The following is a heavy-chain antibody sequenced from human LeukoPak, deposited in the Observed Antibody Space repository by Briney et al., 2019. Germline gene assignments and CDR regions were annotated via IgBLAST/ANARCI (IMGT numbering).Heavy chain of an antibody. CDR3: ASSARLYSSSWYYFDY. V-gene: IGHV3-21*01. CDR1: GFTFSSYS. CDR2: ISSSSSYI. Sequence: PGGSLRLSCAASGFTFSSYSMNWVRQAPGKGLEWVSSISSSSSYIYYADSVKGRFTISRDNAKTSLYLQMNSLTAEDTAVYYCASSARLYSSSWYYFDYWGQGTLVTVSS. J-gene: IGHJ4*02. D-gene: IGHD6-13*01.